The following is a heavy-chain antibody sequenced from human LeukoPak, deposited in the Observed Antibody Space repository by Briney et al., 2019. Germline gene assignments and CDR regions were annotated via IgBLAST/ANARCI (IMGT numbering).Heavy chain of an antibody. J-gene: IGHJ4*02. D-gene: IGHD6-19*01. CDR2: ISSSNSYI. Sequence: PGGSLRLSCAASGFTFSSYTMNWVRQAPGKGLEWVSSISSSNSYIYYADSVKGRFTISRDNAKNTLYLQMNSLRAEDTAVYYCARRSAVAGTLDYWGQGTPVTVSS. V-gene: IGHV3-21*01. CDR3: ARRSAVAGTLDY. CDR1: GFTFSSYT.